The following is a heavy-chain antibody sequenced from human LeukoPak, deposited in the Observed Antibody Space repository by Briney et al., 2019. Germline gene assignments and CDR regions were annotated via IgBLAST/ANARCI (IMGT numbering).Heavy chain of an antibody. Sequence: GESLKISCKGSGYSFTSYWISWVRQMPGKGLEWMGRIDPSDSYTNYSPSFQGHATISADKSISTAYLQWSSLKASDTAMYYCARIVRGYSYGPPDYYFDYWGQGTLVTVSS. CDR2: IDPSDSYT. V-gene: IGHV5-10-1*01. J-gene: IGHJ4*02. CDR1: GYSFTSYW. CDR3: ARIVRGYSYGPPDYYFDY. D-gene: IGHD5-18*01.